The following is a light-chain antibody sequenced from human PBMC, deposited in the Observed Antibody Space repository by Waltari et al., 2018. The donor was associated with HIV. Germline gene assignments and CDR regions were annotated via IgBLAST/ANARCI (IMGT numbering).Light chain of an antibody. CDR2: DAS. V-gene: IGKV1-33*01. CDR3: QHYDNLLWT. CDR1: QDINNY. J-gene: IGKJ1*01. Sequence: DIQMTQSPSSLSASVGGRVPITCRASQDINNYLNWYQQKPGKAPKLLIYDASNLETGVPSRFTGSGSGTDFTFTISSLQPEDISTYYCQHYDNLLWTFGQGTKMEIK.